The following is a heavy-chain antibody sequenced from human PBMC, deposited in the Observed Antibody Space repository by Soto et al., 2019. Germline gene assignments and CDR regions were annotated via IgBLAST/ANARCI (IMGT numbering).Heavy chain of an antibody. J-gene: IGHJ4*02. CDR3: PRSKTWDSNIAVAF. CDR1: GGSVGGHV. CDR2: RDYFGGT. V-gene: IGHV4-59*02. D-gene: IGHD1-26*01. Sequence: QVQLQESGPGLVKPMETLSLTCSVSGGSVGGHVWNWIRQPPGKGLEWLGSRDYFGGTNYNPSLNGRLTVSAATSQNQSSLTLTSVAAAEPAVYYCPRSKTWDSNIAVAFWGQGDLVIVSS.